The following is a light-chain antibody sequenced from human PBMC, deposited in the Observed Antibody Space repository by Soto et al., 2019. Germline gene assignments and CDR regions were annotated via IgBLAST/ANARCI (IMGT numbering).Light chain of an antibody. CDR3: QQYNNRWT. Sequence: EIVMTQSPATLSVSPGERATLSCRARQSVGSNLAWYQQKPGQAPRLLIYGASTRAAGIPARFSGSGSGTEFPLPISSLQSEDFAVYFCQQYNNRWTFGPGTKVEIK. V-gene: IGKV3-15*01. J-gene: IGKJ1*01. CDR1: QSVGSN. CDR2: GAS.